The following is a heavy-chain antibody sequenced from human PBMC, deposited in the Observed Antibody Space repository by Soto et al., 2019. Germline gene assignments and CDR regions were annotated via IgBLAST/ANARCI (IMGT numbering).Heavy chain of an antibody. V-gene: IGHV3-9*01. D-gene: IGHD5-12*01. Sequence: GGSLRLSCAASGFTFEDYVMHWVRQAPGKGLEWVSSISWNSGNIGYADSVKGRFTISRDNAKNSLYLQMNSLRAEDTALYYCAKQHSGYEGYFDYWGQGTLVTVSS. J-gene: IGHJ4*02. CDR2: ISWNSGNI. CDR3: AKQHSGYEGYFDY. CDR1: GFTFEDYV.